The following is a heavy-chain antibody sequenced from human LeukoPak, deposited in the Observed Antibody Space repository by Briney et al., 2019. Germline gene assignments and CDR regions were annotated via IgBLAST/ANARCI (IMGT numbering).Heavy chain of an antibody. CDR1: GGSISTYY. D-gene: IGHD6-6*01. V-gene: IGHV4-59*01. CDR3: ARGGAARLHFQN. CDR2: IYHSGST. J-gene: IGHJ1*01. Sequence: SETLSLTCTVSGGSISTYYWNWIRQPPGKGLEWIGYIYHSGSTNYNPSLQSRVTISVDTSKNQFSLNLNSVTAADTAVHYCARGGAARLHFQNWGQGTLVTVSS.